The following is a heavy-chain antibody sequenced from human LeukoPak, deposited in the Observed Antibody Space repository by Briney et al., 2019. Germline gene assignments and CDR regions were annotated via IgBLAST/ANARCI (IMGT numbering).Heavy chain of an antibody. CDR3: ARWSGGSDWLYHYGMDV. CDR2: ISGYNGNT. Sequence: GASVKVSCKASGGTFSSYAISWVRQAPGQGLEWMGWISGYNGNTNYAQNLQGRVTVTTDTSTSTAYMELRSLRSDDTAVYYCARWSGGSDWLYHYGMDVWGQGTTVTVSS. J-gene: IGHJ6*02. CDR1: GGTFSSYA. V-gene: IGHV1-18*01. D-gene: IGHD6-19*01.